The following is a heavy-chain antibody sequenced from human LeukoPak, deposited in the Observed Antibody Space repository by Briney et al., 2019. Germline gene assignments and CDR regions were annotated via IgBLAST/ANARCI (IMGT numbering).Heavy chain of an antibody. Sequence: ASVTVSCETSGYIFTLYYMHWIRQAPGQGLEWMGLINPSGRARAYAKNFQGRVAMTWDASTRTAHLDLSSLQSEDTAVYYCARVDPKRGDFDHWGQGTLVTVSS. D-gene: IGHD3-16*01. V-gene: IGHV1-46*01. J-gene: IGHJ4*02. CDR2: INPSGRAR. CDR1: GYIFTLYY. CDR3: ARVDPKRGDFDH.